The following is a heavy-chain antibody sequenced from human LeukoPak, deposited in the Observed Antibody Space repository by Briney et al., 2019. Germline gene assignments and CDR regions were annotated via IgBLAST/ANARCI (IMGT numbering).Heavy chain of an antibody. J-gene: IGHJ4*02. D-gene: IGHD2-21*01. V-gene: IGHV1-8*01. Sequence: ASVKVSCKASGYTFTSHDINWVRQATGQGLEWMGWMNPNSGKTGYAQKFQGRVTMTWDTSISTAYMELSSLRSEDTAIYYCARELRRDDCWGQGTLVTVSS. CDR2: MNPNSGKT. CDR1: GYTFTSHD. CDR3: ARELRRDDC.